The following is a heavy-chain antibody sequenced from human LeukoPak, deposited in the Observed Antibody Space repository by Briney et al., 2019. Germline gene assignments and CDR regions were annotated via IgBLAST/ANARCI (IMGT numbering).Heavy chain of an antibody. Sequence: GGSLRLSCAASGFTFSSYEMNWVRQAPGKGLEWVSYISSSGSTIYYADSVKGRFTISRDNAKNSPYLQMNSLRAEDTAVYYCAREQYYDFWSGYYTGGVYWGQGTLVTVSS. CDR2: ISSSGSTI. D-gene: IGHD3-3*01. V-gene: IGHV3-48*03. CDR3: AREQYYDFWSGYYTGGVY. CDR1: GFTFSSYE. J-gene: IGHJ4*02.